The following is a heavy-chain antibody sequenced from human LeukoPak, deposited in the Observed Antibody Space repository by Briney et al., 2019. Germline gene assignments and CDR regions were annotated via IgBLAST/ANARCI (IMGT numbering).Heavy chain of an antibody. J-gene: IGHJ2*01. D-gene: IGHD6-19*01. CDR1: GGSISSYY. Sequence: SETLSLTCTVSGGSISSYYWSWIRQPAGKGLEWIGRIYTSGSTNYNPSLTSRVTMSVDTSKNQFSLKLSSVTAADTAVYYCARGGQWLPDWYFDLWGRGTLVTVSS. CDR3: ARGGQWLPDWYFDL. CDR2: IYTSGST. V-gene: IGHV4-4*07.